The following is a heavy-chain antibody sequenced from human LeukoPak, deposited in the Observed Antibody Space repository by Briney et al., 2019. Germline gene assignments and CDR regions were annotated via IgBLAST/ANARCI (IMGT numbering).Heavy chain of an antibody. J-gene: IGHJ4*02. D-gene: IGHD4-23*01. CDR2: ISGSGGST. V-gene: IGHV3-23*01. CDR3: ARDGETTVVTPILDY. Sequence: TGGSLRLSCAASGFTFSSYAMSWVRQAPGKGLEWVSAISGSGGSTYYADSVKGRFTISRDNSKNTLYLQMNSLRAEDTAVYYCARDGETTVVTPILDYWGQGTLVTVSS. CDR1: GFTFSSYA.